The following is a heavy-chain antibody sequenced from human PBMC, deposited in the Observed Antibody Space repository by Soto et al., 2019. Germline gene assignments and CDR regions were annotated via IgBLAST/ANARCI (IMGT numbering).Heavy chain of an antibody. Sequence: EVQLVESGGGLIQPGGSLRLSCAVSGFTVSNNYMSWVRQAPGKGLEGVSVIYSGGYTAYGDSVKGRFTISRDNSKNTPVLQMNSPSADGPAVGYWAALPGGGGYLGQGTLVTVSS. V-gene: IGHV3-53*01. CDR2: IYSGGYT. CDR3: AALPGGGGY. D-gene: IGHD3-16*01. CDR1: GFTVSNNY. J-gene: IGHJ4*02.